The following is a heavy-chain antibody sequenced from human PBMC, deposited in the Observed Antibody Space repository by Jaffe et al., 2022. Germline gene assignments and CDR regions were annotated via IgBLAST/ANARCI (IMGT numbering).Heavy chain of an antibody. CDR1: AYSISSGYY. CDR3: ARHLLGGFYFDY. V-gene: IGHV4-38-2*01. D-gene: IGHD3-16*01. Sequence: QVQLQESGPGLVKPSETLSLSCAVSAYSISSGYYWGWIRQPPGKGLEWIASIYHSGSTSYNPSLKSRVTISVDTSKNQFSLKLSSVTAADMAVYYCARHLLGGFYFDYWGRGTLVTVSS. J-gene: IGHJ4*02. CDR2: IYHSGST.